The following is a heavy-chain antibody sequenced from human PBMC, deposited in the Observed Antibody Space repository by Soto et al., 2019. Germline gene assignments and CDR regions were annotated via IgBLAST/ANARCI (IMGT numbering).Heavy chain of an antibody. CDR1: GFTFDDYA. D-gene: IGHD1-26*01. Sequence: PGGSLRLSCAASGFTFDDYAMHWVRQAPGKGLEWVSGISWNSGSIGYADSVKGRFTISRDNAKNSLYLQMNSLRAEDTALYYCAKAIVGATTGYYYYYGMDVWGQGTTVTVSS. CDR2: ISWNSGSI. J-gene: IGHJ6*02. CDR3: AKAIVGATTGYYYYYGMDV. V-gene: IGHV3-9*01.